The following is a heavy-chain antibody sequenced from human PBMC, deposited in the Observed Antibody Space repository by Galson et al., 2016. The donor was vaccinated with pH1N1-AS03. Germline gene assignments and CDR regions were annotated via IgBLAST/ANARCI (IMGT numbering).Heavy chain of an antibody. V-gene: IGHV1-46*03. Sequence: SVKVSCKASGYTFIRYYMHWVRQAPGRGLEWMGVINPSGGSTTYAEKFQGRVTMTRDTSTSTVYMELSSLRSEDTAVYSCAIQAAYHQNFHSWGRGTLVTVSS. J-gene: IGHJ4*02. CDR1: GYTFIRYY. D-gene: IGHD3-16*01. CDR2: INPSGGST. CDR3: AIQAAYHQNFHS.